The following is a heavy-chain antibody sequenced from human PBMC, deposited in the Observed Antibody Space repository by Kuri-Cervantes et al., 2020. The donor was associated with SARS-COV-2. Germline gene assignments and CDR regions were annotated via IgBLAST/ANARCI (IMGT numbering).Heavy chain of an antibody. CDR3: AKDMGHLKWLLSGYYYYYMDV. V-gene: IGHV3-30-3*01. D-gene: IGHD3-3*01. CDR2: ISYDGSNK. J-gene: IGHJ6*03. Sequence: GESLKISCAASGFTFSSYAMHWVRQAPGKGLEWVAVISYDGSNKYYADSVKGRFTISRDNSKNTLYLQMNSLRAEDTAVYYCAKDMGHLKWLLSGYYYYYMDVWGKGTTVTVSS. CDR1: GFTFSSYA.